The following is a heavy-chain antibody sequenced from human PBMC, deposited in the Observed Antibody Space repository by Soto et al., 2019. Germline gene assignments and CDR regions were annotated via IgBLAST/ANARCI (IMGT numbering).Heavy chain of an antibody. CDR2: IYYSGST. D-gene: IGHD6-13*01. Sequence: PSETLSLTCTVSGGSISSSSYYWGWIRQPPGKGLEWIGSIYYSGSTYYNPSLKSRVTISVDTSKNQFSLKLSSVTAADTAVYYCARVAAAGNWFDPWGQGTLVTVSS. CDR1: GGSISSSSYY. J-gene: IGHJ5*02. V-gene: IGHV4-39*01. CDR3: ARVAAAGNWFDP.